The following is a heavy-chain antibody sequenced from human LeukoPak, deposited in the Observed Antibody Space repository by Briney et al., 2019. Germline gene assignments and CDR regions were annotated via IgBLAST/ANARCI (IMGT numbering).Heavy chain of an antibody. CDR2: ISGSGGST. Sequence: GSLRLSCAASGFTFSSYAMSWVRQAPGKGLEWVSAISGSGGSTYYADSVKGRFTISRDNSKNTLYLQMNSLRAEDTAVYYCAKQCGGDCYGYYFDYWGQGTLVTVSS. D-gene: IGHD2-21*02. J-gene: IGHJ4*02. CDR1: GFTFSSYA. CDR3: AKQCGGDCYGYYFDY. V-gene: IGHV3-23*01.